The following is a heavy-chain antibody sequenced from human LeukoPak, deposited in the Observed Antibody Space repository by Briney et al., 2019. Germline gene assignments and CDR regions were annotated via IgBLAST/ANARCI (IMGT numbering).Heavy chain of an antibody. J-gene: IGHJ6*03. V-gene: IGHV4-4*07. CDR1: GGSMNSYY. Sequence: SETLSLTCIVSGGSMNSYYWNWIRQPAGKGLEWIGRICTSGSTNYNPSLKSRVTMSVDTSKNQFSLKLSSVTAADTAVYYCARDLRYDRWYYYMDVWGKGTTVTISS. D-gene: IGHD3-10*02. CDR2: ICTSGST. CDR3: ARDLRYDRWYYYMDV.